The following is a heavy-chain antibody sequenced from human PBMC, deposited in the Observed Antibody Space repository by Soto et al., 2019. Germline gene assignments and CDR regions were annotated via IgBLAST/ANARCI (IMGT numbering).Heavy chain of an antibody. V-gene: IGHV3-30*18. Sequence: PGGSLRLSCAASGFTFSSYGMHWVRQAPGKGLEWVAVISYDGSNKYYADSVKGRFTISRDNSKNTLYLQMNSLRAEDTAVYYCAKDPIAARHHYYYYGMDVWGQGTTVTVSS. J-gene: IGHJ6*02. CDR3: AKDPIAARHHYYYYGMDV. CDR2: ISYDGSNK. CDR1: GFTFSSYG. D-gene: IGHD6-6*01.